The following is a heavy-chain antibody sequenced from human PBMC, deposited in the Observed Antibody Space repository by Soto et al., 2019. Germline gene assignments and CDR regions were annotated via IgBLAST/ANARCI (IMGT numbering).Heavy chain of an antibody. Sequence: TLSLTCTVSGGSISSYYWSWIRQPPGKGLEWIGYIYYSGSTNYNPSLKSRVTISVDTSKNQFSLKLSSVTAADTAVYYCARDNLKQLVNLFAPWGQGTLVTVSS. D-gene: IGHD6-6*01. CDR1: GGSISSYY. J-gene: IGHJ5*02. V-gene: IGHV4-59*01. CDR3: ARDNLKQLVNLFAP. CDR2: IYYSGST.